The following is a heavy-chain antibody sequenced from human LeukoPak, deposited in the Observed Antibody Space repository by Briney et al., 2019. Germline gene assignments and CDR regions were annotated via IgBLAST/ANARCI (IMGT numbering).Heavy chain of an antibody. Sequence: GGSLRLSCAASEFTFSSYWMSWVRQAPGRGLEWVSSTTSSSSYIYYGDSVKGRFTISRDNAKNSLYLQMNSLTAEDTAVYYCARDPYSGAYGDTYYYFMDVWGKGTTVTISS. J-gene: IGHJ6*03. V-gene: IGHV3-21*01. D-gene: IGHD1-26*01. CDR2: TTSSSSYI. CDR1: EFTFSSYW. CDR3: ARDPYSGAYGDTYYYFMDV.